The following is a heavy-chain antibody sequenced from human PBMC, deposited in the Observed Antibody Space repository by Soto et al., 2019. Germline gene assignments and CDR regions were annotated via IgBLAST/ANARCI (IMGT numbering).Heavy chain of an antibody. CDR3: ARMGDVPYYYYGMDV. CDR2: INGYNGNT. CDR1: GSTFTSYG. J-gene: IGHJ6*02. D-gene: IGHD3-16*01. Sequence: QVQLVQSGAEVKKPGASVKVSCKASGSTFTSYGITWVRQAPGQGLEWLGWINGYNGNTNYAQKLQGRVTMTTDTSTSTAYMELRSLRSDDTAGYYCARMGDVPYYYYGMDVWGQGTTVTVSS. V-gene: IGHV1-18*01.